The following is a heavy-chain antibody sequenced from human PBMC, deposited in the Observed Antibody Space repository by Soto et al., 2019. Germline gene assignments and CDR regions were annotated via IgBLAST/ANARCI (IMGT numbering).Heavy chain of an antibody. CDR2: INTDGSTT. V-gene: IGHV3-74*01. D-gene: IGHD3-16*01. CDR3: ARDLWGYARH. J-gene: IGHJ4*02. CDR1: GFTFSNYW. Sequence: EVQLVESGGGLVQPGGSLRLSCAASGFTFSNYWMHWVRQAPGKGPVWVSRINTDGSTTNYADSVKGRFTISRDNAKNTLHPQTNSLGAGDMAVYYCARDLWGYARHWGQGTLVSVSS.